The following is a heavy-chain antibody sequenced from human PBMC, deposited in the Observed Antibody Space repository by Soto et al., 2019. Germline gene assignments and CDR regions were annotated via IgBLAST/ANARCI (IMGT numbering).Heavy chain of an antibody. D-gene: IGHD2-15*01. CDR3: ARHTPAISISDH. Sequence: QLQLQESGPGLVKPSETLSLTCTVSGGSISSSSYYWGWIRQPPGKGLEWIGSIYYSGSTYYNPSLKGGVTIAVETSKNQFSLKLSSVTAADTAVYSCARHTPAISISDHWGQGTLVTVSS. J-gene: IGHJ4*02. CDR1: GGSISSSSYY. CDR2: IYYSGST. V-gene: IGHV4-39*01.